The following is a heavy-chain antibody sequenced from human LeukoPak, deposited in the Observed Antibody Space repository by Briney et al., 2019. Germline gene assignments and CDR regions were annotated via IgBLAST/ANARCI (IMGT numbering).Heavy chain of an antibody. CDR1: GGSTSSYY. Sequence: SETLSLTCTVSGGSTSSYYWSWIRQPAGKGLEWIGRIYTSGSTNYNPSLKSRVTMSVDTSKNQFSLKLSSVTAADTAVYYCAREVQQWLSDYYYMDVWGKGTTVTISS. J-gene: IGHJ6*03. D-gene: IGHD6-19*01. V-gene: IGHV4-4*07. CDR2: IYTSGST. CDR3: AREVQQWLSDYYYMDV.